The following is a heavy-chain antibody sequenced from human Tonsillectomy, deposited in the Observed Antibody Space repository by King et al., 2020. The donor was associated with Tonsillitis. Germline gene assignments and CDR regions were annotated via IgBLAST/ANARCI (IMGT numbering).Heavy chain of an antibody. D-gene: IGHD2-2*01. V-gene: IGHV1-69*10. CDR3: ATRVVPPDACDI. Sequence: IRWVRQDPGQGHEWMGGIIPILGIANYAQKFQGSVTTTADKSTSTAYMALSSLRSADTAVYYCATRVVPPDACDIWGQGTMVTVSS. CDR2: IIPILGIA. J-gene: IGHJ3*02.